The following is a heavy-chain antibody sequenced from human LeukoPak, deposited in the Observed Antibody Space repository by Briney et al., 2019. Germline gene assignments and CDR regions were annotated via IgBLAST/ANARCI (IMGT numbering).Heavy chain of an antibody. CDR3: AHRRPGHLTGWDNSYFDN. J-gene: IGHJ4*02. CDR1: GFSLYSSGVG. Sequence: SGPTLVNPTQTLTLTCTFSGFSLYSSGVGVGWIRQPPGKAPEWLAVIYWDDAKRYNPSLRSRLTMSKDASKSQVFLVISNMDPVDTATYYCAHRRPGHLTGWDNSYFDNWGPGTLVTVSS. D-gene: IGHD1/OR15-1a*01. CDR2: IYWDDAK. V-gene: IGHV2-5*02.